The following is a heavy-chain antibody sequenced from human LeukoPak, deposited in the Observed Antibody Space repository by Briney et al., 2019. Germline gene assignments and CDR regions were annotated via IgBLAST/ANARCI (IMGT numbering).Heavy chain of an antibody. J-gene: IGHJ4*02. CDR1: GFTFSSYG. CDR2: ISGSGGST. CDR3: AKDHGFTMIAVGYFDY. Sequence: PGGSLRLSCAASGFTFSSYGMSWVRQAPGKGLEWVSAISGSGGSTYYADSVKGRFTTSRDNSKNTLYLQMNSLRAEDTAVYYCAKDHGFTMIAVGYFDYWGQGTLVTVSS. D-gene: IGHD3-22*01. V-gene: IGHV3-23*01.